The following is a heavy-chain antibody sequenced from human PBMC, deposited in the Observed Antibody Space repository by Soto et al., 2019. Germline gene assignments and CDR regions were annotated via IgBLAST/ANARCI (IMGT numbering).Heavy chain of an antibody. Sequence: SETLSLTCTVSGGSISSGDYYWSWIRQPPGKGLEWIGYIYYSGSTYYNPSLKSRVTISVDTSKNQFSLKLSSVTAADTAVYYCARATIVRGVIGYWGQGTLVTVP. CDR3: ARATIVRGVIGY. V-gene: IGHV4-30-4*01. CDR2: IYYSGST. J-gene: IGHJ4*02. D-gene: IGHD3-10*01. CDR1: GGSISSGDYY.